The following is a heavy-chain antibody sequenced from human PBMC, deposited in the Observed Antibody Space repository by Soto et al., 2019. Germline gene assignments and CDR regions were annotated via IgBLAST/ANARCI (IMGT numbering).Heavy chain of an antibody. CDR2: IIPIFGTA. CDR3: ARGYFSDSSGYGHDFDS. CDR1: RGTFSIYA. Sequence: QVQLVQSGAEVKKPGSSVKVSCKASRGTFSIYAISWVRQAPGQGLEWMGGIIPIFGTANYAPNFQGRVTIIADDSTSTAYMELSSLRSEDTAVYYCARGYFSDSSGYGHDFDSWGQGTLVTVSS. J-gene: IGHJ4*02. D-gene: IGHD3-22*01. V-gene: IGHV1-69*01.